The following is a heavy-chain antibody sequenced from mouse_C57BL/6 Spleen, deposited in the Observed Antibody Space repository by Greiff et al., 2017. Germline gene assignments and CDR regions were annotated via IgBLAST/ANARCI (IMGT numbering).Heavy chain of an antibody. J-gene: IGHJ4*01. CDR2: INPGSGGT. Sequence: QVQLQQSGAELVRPGTSVKVSCKASGYAFTNYLIEWVKQRPGQGLEWIGVINPGSGGTNYNEKFKGTATLTADKSSSTAYMQLSSLTSEDSAVYFCARSPTYYYAERGAMDYWGQGTSGTVSS. V-gene: IGHV1-54*01. D-gene: IGHD1-1*01. CDR3: ARSPTYYYAERGAMDY. CDR1: GYAFTNYL.